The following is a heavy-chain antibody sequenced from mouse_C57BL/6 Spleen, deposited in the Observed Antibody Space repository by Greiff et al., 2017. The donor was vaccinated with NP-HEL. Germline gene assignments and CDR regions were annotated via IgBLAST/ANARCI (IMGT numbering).Heavy chain of an antibody. V-gene: IGHV1-62-2*01. CDR3: ARHEGVSLYYGKGYFDV. CDR2: FYPGSGSI. J-gene: IGHJ1*03. Sequence: QVQLKQSGAELVKPGASVKLSCKASGYTFTEYTIHWVKQRSGQGLEWIGWFYPGSGSIKYNEKFKDKATLTADKSSSTVYMELSRLTSEDSAVYFCARHEGVSLYYGKGYFDVWGTGTTVTVSS. CDR1: GYTFTEYT. D-gene: IGHD2-1*01.